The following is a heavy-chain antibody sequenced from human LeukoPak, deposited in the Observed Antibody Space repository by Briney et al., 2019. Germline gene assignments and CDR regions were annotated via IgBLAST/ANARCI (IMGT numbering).Heavy chain of an antibody. D-gene: IGHD3-3*01. CDR2: IYYSGST. V-gene: IGHV4-59*01. CDR3: ARAPERVWSGLYYYYYYGMDV. Sequence: KPSETLSLTCTVSGGSISNYYWSWIRQPPGKGLEWIGYIYYSGSTNYNPSLKSRVTISVDTSKNQFSLKLSSVTAADTAVYYCARAPERVWSGLYYYYYYGMDVWGQGTTVTVSS. J-gene: IGHJ6*02. CDR1: GGSISNYY.